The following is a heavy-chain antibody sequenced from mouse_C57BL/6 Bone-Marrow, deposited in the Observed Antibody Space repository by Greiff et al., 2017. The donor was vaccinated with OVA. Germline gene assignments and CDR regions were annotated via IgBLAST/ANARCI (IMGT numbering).Heavy chain of an antibody. J-gene: IGHJ3*01. Sequence: DVMLVESGGGLVQPGGSLKLSCAASGFTFSDYYMYWVRQTPEKRLEWVAYISNGGGSTYYPDTVKGRFTISRDNAKNNLYLQMSRLKSEDTAMYYCAKLRSAAYWGQGTLVTVSA. CDR2: ISNGGGST. CDR1: GFTFSDYY. V-gene: IGHV5-12*01. D-gene: IGHD1-1*01. CDR3: AKLRSAAY.